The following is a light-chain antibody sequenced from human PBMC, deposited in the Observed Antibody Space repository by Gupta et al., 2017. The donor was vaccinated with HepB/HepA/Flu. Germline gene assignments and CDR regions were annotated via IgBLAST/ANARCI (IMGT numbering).Light chain of an antibody. CDR2: DVS. CDR1: SSGVGGYNY. CDR3: CSYTSSSTLLWV. V-gene: IGLV2-14*03. Sequence: QSALTHPAPASGSPRQSITISCTGTSSGVGGYNYLSCYQHHPAKAPNLMFLDVSNRPPGVSNRFSCSESSNTDSPTLSRLQAEDEAEDVYCSYTSSSTLLWVFGTGTKVTVL. J-gene: IGLJ1*01.